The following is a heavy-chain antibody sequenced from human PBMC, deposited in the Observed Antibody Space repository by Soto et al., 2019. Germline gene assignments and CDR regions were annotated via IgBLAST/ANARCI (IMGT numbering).Heavy chain of an antibody. J-gene: IGHJ6*03. Sequence: GGSLRLSCAASGFTVSSNYMSWVRQAPGKGLEWVSVIYSGGSTYYAESVKGRFTISRYNSKNTLYLQMNSLRAEDTAVYYCARARWDSEYDYYMDVWGKGTTVTVSS. D-gene: IGHD1-26*01. CDR2: IYSGGST. CDR1: GFTVSSNY. CDR3: ARARWDSEYDYYMDV. V-gene: IGHV3-66*01.